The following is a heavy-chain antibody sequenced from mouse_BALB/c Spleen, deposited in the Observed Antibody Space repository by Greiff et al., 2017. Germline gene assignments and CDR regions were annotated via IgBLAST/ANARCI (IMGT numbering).Heavy chain of an antibody. V-gene: IGHV5-6-3*01. D-gene: IGHD1-2*01. CDR3: ARGDYYGPRFAY. Sequence: EVKLVESGGGLVQPGGSLKLSCAASGFTFSGYVMSWVRQTPDKRLDLVATINNNGGSTYYPDSVKGRFTISRDNAKNTLYLQMSSLKSEDTAMYYCARGDYYGPRFAYWGQGTLVTVSA. CDR2: INNNGGST. CDR1: GFTFSGYV. J-gene: IGHJ3*01.